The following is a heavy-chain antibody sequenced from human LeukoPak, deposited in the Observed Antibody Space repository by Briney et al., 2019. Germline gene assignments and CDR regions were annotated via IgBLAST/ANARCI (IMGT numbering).Heavy chain of an antibody. CDR2: INTDGTST. V-gene: IGHV3-74*01. CDR3: ARDYGDDRRAYDI. CDR1: GSTFSTYW. J-gene: IGHJ3*02. Sequence: QPGGSLRLSCAGSGSTFSTYWIHWVRQAPGKGLVWVSRINTDGTSTLYEDSVKGRFTISRDNAKSTVYLQMSSLRAEDTAVYYCARDYGDDRRAYDIWGQGTMVTVSS. D-gene: IGHD4-17*01.